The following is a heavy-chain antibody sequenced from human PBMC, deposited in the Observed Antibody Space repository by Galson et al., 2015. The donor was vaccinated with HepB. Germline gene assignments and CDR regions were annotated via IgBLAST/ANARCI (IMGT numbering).Heavy chain of an antibody. J-gene: IGHJ3*02. Sequence: SLRLSCAASGFTFSSYAMHWVRQAPGKGLEWVAVISYDGSNKYYADSVKGRFTISRDNSKNTLYLQMNSLRAEDTAVYYCASLGGGGAGPKSAFDIWGQGTMVTVSS. V-gene: IGHV3-30-3*01. CDR2: ISYDGSNK. CDR3: ASLGGGGAGPKSAFDI. CDR1: GFTFSSYA. D-gene: IGHD2-21*01.